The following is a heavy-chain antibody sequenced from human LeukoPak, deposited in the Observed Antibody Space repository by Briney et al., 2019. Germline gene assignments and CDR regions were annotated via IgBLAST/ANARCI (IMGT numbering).Heavy chain of an antibody. CDR1: GFTFSSYG. D-gene: IGHD3-22*01. CDR3: ARGASRNYYDSSGYRLLFDY. CDR2: IWYDGSNK. J-gene: IGHJ4*02. Sequence: GRSLRLSCAASGFTFSSYGMHWVRQAPGKGLEWVAVIWYDGSNKYYADSVKGRFTISRDNSKNTLYLQMNSLRAEDTAVYYCARGASRNYYDSSGYRLLFDYWGQGTLVTVSS. V-gene: IGHV3-33*08.